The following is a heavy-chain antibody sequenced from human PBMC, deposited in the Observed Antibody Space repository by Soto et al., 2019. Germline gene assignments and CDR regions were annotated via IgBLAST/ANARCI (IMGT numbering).Heavy chain of an antibody. V-gene: IGHV3-30*03. Sequence: PGGSLRLSCAASGFTFSSYGMHWVRQAPGKGLEWVAVISYDGSNKYYADSVKGRFTISRDNSKNTLYLQMNSLRAEDTAVYYCARSGADQYGDYRDYWGQGTLVTVSS. CDR2: ISYDGSNK. D-gene: IGHD4-17*01. CDR3: ARSGADQYGDYRDY. CDR1: GFTFSSYG. J-gene: IGHJ4*02.